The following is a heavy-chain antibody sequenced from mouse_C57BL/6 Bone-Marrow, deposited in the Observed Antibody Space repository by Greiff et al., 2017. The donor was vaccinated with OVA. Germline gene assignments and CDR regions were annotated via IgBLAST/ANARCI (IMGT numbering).Heavy chain of an antibody. CDR1: GYTFTSYW. V-gene: IGHV1-55*01. CDR2: IYPGSGST. D-gene: IGHD2-12*01. CDR3: ARGDSYDWFAY. J-gene: IGHJ3*01. Sequence: VKLQESGAELVKPGASVKMSCKASGYTFTSYWITWVKQRPGQGLEWIGDIYPGSGSTNYNEKFKSKATLTVDTSSSTAYMQLSSLTSEDSAVYYCARGDSYDWFAYWGQGTLVTVSA.